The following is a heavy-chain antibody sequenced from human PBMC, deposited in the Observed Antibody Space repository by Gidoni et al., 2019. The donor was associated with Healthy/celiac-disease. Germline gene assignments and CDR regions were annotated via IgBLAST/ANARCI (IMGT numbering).Heavy chain of an antibody. CDR2: IVPIFGTA. D-gene: IGHD3-10*01. Sequence: QVQLVQSGAEVKKPGSSVKVSCKASGGTFSSYAISWVRQAPGQGLEWMGGIVPIFGTANYAQKFQGRVTITADESTSTAYMELSSLRSEDTAVYYCASQNRGITMVQGGNLDYWGQGTLVTVSS. J-gene: IGHJ4*02. V-gene: IGHV1-69*01. CDR3: ASQNRGITMVQGGNLDY. CDR1: GGTFSSYA.